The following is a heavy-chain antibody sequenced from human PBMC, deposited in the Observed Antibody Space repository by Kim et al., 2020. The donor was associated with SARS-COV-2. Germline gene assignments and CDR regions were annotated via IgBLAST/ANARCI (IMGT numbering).Heavy chain of an antibody. D-gene: IGHD3-3*01. Sequence: LKSRVTITVDTSKNQFSLKVSYVTAADTAVYYCARGQSITIFGVVREMDVWGQGTTVTVSS. CDR3: ARGQSITIFGVVREMDV. V-gene: IGHV4-59*09. J-gene: IGHJ6*02.